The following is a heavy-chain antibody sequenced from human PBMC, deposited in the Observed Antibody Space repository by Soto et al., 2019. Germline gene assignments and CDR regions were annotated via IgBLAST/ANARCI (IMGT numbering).Heavy chain of an antibody. Sequence: QVQLVQSGVAVKKPGASVKVSCKASGYTFTTYAMHWVRQAPGQRLEWMGWINAGNGKTKYSQKFQGRVTITRDTSATTAYMALSSLRSEDTAVYYCARAGDDCSTTNCYMIDYWGQGTLVTVSS. V-gene: IGHV1-3*01. J-gene: IGHJ4*02. D-gene: IGHD2-2*02. CDR2: INAGNGKT. CDR3: ARAGDDCSTTNCYMIDY. CDR1: GYTFTTYA.